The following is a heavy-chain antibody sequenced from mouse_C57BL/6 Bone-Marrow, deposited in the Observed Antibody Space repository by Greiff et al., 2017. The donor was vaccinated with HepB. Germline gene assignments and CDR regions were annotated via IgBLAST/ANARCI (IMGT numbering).Heavy chain of an antibody. J-gene: IGHJ1*03. CDR1: GFSLTSYG. V-gene: IGHV2-5*01. Sequence: VQVVESGPGLVQPSQSLSITCTVSGFSLTSYGVHWVRQSPGKGLEWLGVIWRGGSTDYNAAFMSRLSITKDNSKSQVFFKMNSLQADDTAIYYCANTLHYYGSSYRYFDVWGTGTTVTVSS. CDR2: IWRGGST. CDR3: ANTLHYYGSSYRYFDV. D-gene: IGHD1-1*01.